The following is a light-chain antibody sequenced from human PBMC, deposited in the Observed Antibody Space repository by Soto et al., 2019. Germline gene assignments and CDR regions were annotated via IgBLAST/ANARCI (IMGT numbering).Light chain of an antibody. V-gene: IGLV2-14*01. Sequence: QSALTQPASVSGSPGQSITISCTGTSSDVGGYNYVSWYQQHPGKAPKLMIYEVSTRPSGVSNRFSGSKSGNTASLTISVLQAEDEADYYCSSYTSSSTYVFGTGTKLTVL. CDR1: SSDVGGYNY. J-gene: IGLJ1*01. CDR2: EVS. CDR3: SSYTSSSTYV.